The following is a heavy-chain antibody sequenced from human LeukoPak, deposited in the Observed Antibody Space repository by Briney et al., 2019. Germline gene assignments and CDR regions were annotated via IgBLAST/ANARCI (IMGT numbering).Heavy chain of an antibody. D-gene: IGHD1-7*01. CDR3: ARGLKLYYYMDV. V-gene: IGHV4-39*07. CDR2: IDSSGST. J-gene: IGHJ6*03. Sequence: SETLSLTCTVSGGSISSSSYYWGWIRQPPGKGLEWIGEIDSSGSTNYNPSLKSRVTISIDTSKNQFSLKLRSVTATDTAVFYCARGLKLYYYMDVWGKGTTVTVSS. CDR1: GGSISSSSYY.